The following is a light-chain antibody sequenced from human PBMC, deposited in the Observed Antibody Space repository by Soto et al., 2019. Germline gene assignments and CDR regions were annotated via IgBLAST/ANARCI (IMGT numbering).Light chain of an antibody. J-gene: IGKJ5*01. CDR1: RSISNY. CDR2: AAS. Sequence: DIQMTQSPSSLSASVGDRVTITCRASRSISNYLNWYQQKPGKAPKLLIYAASSLQSGVPSRFSGNRSGTHFTLTISSLQAEDFATYFCKQSYSTPPITFGQGTRLEIK. CDR3: KQSYSTPPIT. V-gene: IGKV1-39*01.